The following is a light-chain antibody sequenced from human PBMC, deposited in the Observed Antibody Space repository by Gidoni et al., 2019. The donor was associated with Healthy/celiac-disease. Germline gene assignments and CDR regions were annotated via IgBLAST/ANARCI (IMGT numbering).Light chain of an antibody. CDR1: QSISSY. CDR2: AAS. J-gene: IGKJ4*01. CDR3: QQSYSTLALT. V-gene: IGKV1-39*01. Sequence: DIQMTQSPSSLSATVGDRVTITCRASQSISSYLNWNQQKPGKAPKLLNDAASSLKRGVPSRFSGSGSGTDFTLTISSLQPEVFATYYCQQSYSTLALTFGGGTKVEIK.